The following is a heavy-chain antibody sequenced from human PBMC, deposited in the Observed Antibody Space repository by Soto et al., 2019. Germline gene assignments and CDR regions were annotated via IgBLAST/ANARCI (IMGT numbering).Heavy chain of an antibody. D-gene: IGHD1-26*01. Sequence: QLQLQESGPGLVKPSETLSLTCTVSGGSISSSSYYWGWIRQPPGKGVEWIGSIYYGGSTFYNPSLKTRVTISVDTSKNQFSLKLSSVTAADTAVYYCARPSGSWSRFYYGMDVWGQGTTVTVSS. CDR3: ARPSGSWSRFYYGMDV. CDR1: GGSISSSSYY. V-gene: IGHV4-39*01. CDR2: IYYGGST. J-gene: IGHJ6*02.